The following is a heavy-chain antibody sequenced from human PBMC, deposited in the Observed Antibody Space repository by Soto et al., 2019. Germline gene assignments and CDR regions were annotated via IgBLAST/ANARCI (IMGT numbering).Heavy chain of an antibody. V-gene: IGHV4-59*01. CDR1: GGSISSYY. CDR2: IYYSGST. Sequence: QVQLQESGPGLVKPSETLSLTCTVSGGSISSYYWSWIRQPPGKGLEWIGYIYYSGSTNYNPSLKRRVTLSVDTSKNQFSLKMSSVTAADTAVYYCARNYGHAFDIWGQGTMVTVSS. J-gene: IGHJ3*02. CDR3: ARNYGHAFDI. D-gene: IGHD1-7*01.